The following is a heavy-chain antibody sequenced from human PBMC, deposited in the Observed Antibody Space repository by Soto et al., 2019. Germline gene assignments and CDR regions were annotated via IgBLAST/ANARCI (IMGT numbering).Heavy chain of an antibody. D-gene: IGHD4-17*01. CDR1: GYTFPTYG. V-gene: IGHV1-18*01. Sequence: ASVKVSCKASGYTFPTYGIDWVRQAPGQGLEWMEWIFPYNGNTKYPQNLQGRVTVTTDTSTTTAYMELRSLRSDDTAVYYCAILGGTTATTPYFDSWGQGTLVTVSS. CDR2: IFPYNGNT. J-gene: IGHJ4*02. CDR3: AILGGTTATTPYFDS.